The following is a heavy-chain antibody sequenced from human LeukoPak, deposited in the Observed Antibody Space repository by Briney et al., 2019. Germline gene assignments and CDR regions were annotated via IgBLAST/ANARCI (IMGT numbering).Heavy chain of an antibody. J-gene: IGHJ6*03. CDR3: ARGYYYYYMDV. CDR2: IYTSGST. CDR1: GGSISSGSYY. Sequence: SQTLSLTCTVSGGSISSGSYYWSWIRQPAGKGLEWIGRIYTSGSTNYNPSLKSRVTISVDTSKNQFSLKLSSVTAADTAVYYCARGYYYYYMDVWGKGTTVTVSS. V-gene: IGHV4-61*02.